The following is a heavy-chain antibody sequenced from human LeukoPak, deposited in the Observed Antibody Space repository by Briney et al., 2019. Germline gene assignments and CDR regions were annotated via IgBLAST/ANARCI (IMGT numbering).Heavy chain of an antibody. CDR1: GSSISSSSYY. CDR2: IYYSGST. CDR3: ARRPRIAVAGTGAFDI. D-gene: IGHD6-19*01. V-gene: IGHV4-39*01. Sequence: SETLSLTCTVSGSSISSSSYYWGWIRQPPGKGLEWIGSIYYSGSTYYNPSLKSRVTISVDTSKNQFSLKLSSVTAADTAVYYCARRPRIAVAGTGAFDIWGQGTMVTVSS. J-gene: IGHJ3*02.